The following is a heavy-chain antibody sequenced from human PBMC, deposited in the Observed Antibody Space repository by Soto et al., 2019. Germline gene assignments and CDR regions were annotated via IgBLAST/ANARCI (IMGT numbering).Heavy chain of an antibody. CDR2: IYHSGST. V-gene: IGHV4-30-2*01. D-gene: IGHD3-16*01. CDR3: ARDGGSDYFDY. J-gene: IGHJ4*02. CDR1: GGSISSGGYS. Sequence: QLQLQESGSGLVKPSQTLSLTCAVSGGSISSGGYSWSWIRQPPGKGLEWIGYIYHSGSTYYNPSLKRRVTISVERSKHQFSLKLSSVTAADTAGYYRARDGGSDYFDYWGQGTLVTVSS.